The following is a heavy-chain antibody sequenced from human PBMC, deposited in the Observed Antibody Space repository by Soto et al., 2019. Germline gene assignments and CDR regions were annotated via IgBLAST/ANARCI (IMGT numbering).Heavy chain of an antibody. CDR1: GFTFSAYV. CDR3: AKEDYYDGRPPFTVEH. D-gene: IGHD3-22*01. V-gene: IGHV3-30*18. Sequence: QVQLVESGGGVVQPGRSLRLSCAASGFTFSAYVMHWVRQAPGKGLEWVAIISYDGNIKYYADSVKGRFTISRDNSKNTLYLQMNSLRAEDTAVYYCAKEDYYDGRPPFTVEHWGQVTLVTVSS. CDR2: ISYDGNIK. J-gene: IGHJ1*01.